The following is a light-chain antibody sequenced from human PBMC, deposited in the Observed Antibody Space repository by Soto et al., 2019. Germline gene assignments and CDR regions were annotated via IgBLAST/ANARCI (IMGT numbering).Light chain of an antibody. CDR3: QQRSNWPPLT. CDR2: DAS. J-gene: IGKJ4*01. Sequence: EIVLTQSPATLSLSPGERATLSCRASQSVSSYLAWYQQKPGQAPRLLIYDASNRATGIPARFSGSGSGTDFTLTISSLEPEDFAVYYYQQRSNWPPLTCSGGTKVEIK. V-gene: IGKV3-11*01. CDR1: QSVSSY.